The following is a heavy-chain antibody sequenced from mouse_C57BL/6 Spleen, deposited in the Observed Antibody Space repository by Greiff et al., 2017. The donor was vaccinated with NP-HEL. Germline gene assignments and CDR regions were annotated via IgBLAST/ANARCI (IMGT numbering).Heavy chain of an antibody. CDR3: AREAIYYGNYGYFDV. D-gene: IGHD2-1*01. Sequence: QVQLQQPGAELVKPGASVKLSCKASDYTFTSYWMHWVKQRPGQGLEWIGMIHPNSGSTNYNEKFKSKATLTVDKSSSTAYMQLSSLTSEDSAVYYCAREAIYYGNYGYFDVWGTGTTVTVSS. CDR2: IHPNSGST. J-gene: IGHJ1*03. CDR1: DYTFTSYW. V-gene: IGHV1-64*01.